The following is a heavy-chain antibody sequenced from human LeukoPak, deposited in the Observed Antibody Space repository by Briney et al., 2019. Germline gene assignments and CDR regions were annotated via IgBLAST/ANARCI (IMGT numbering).Heavy chain of an antibody. J-gene: IGHJ4*02. Sequence: PGGSLRLSCAASGLTFSNYAMSWVRQAPGKGLEWVSGISGSGDSTYYADSVKGRFTISRDNAKNSLYLQMNSLRAEDTAVYYCARDQAGEADFDYWGQGTLVTVSS. CDR1: GLTFSNYA. CDR2: ISGSGDST. V-gene: IGHV3-23*01. D-gene: IGHD1-26*01. CDR3: ARDQAGEADFDY.